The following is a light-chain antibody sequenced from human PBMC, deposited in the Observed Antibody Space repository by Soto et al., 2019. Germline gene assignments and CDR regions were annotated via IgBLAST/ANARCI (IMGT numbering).Light chain of an antibody. Sequence: DIQMTQSPSSLSASVGDRVTITCRASQGISNYLAWYQQKPGKVPKLLIYAASTLQSGVPSRFSGSGSGTEFTLTISSLQPEDVATYYCQKYNSAPWGTFGQGTKVEIK. CDR3: QKYNSAPWGT. CDR1: QGISNY. J-gene: IGKJ1*01. V-gene: IGKV1-27*01. CDR2: AAS.